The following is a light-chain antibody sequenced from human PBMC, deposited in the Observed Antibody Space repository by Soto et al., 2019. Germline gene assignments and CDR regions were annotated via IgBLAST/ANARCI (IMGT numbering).Light chain of an antibody. CDR2: KAS. V-gene: IGKV1-5*03. Sequence: DIQMTQSPSTLSASVGDRVTITCRASQSISSWLAWYQQKPGKAPKLLIYKASSIESGVPSRFSGSGSGTEFTLTISSLQPDDFATYYCQQYNSYPYTFGQGTKLEIK. CDR3: QQYNSYPYT. J-gene: IGKJ2*01. CDR1: QSISSW.